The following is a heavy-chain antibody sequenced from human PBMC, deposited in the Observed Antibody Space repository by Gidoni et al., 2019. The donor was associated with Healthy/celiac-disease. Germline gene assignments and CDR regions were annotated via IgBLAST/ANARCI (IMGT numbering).Heavy chain of an antibody. CDR1: GFTFSSYA. J-gene: IGHJ2*01. CDR2: ISGSGGST. CDR3: AKGRVGAYCSGGSCYYWYFDL. V-gene: IGHV3-23*01. Sequence: EVQLLESGGGLVQPGGSLRLSCAASGFTFSSYAMSWVRQAPGKGLEWVSAISGSGGSTYYADSVKGRFTIARDNSKNTLYLQMNSLRAEDTAVYYCAKGRVGAYCSGGSCYYWYFDLWGRGTLVTVSS. D-gene: IGHD2-15*01.